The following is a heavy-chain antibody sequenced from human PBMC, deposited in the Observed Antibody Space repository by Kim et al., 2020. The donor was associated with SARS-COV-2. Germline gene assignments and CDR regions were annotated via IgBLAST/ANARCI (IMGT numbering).Heavy chain of an antibody. D-gene: IGHD3-10*01. CDR3: AKGYYYGSGSADAFDI. Sequence: SVKGRFTISRDSSKNTLYLQMNSLRAEDTAVYYCAKGYYYGSGSADAFDIWGQGTMVTVSS. V-gene: IGHV3-33*06. J-gene: IGHJ3*02.